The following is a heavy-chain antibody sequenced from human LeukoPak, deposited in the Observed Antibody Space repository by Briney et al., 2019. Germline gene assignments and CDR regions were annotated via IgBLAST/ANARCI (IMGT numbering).Heavy chain of an antibody. D-gene: IGHD3-22*01. CDR2: IRYDGSNK. CDR3: AKVEDTMIVVVGAFDI. V-gene: IGHV3-30*02. J-gene: IGHJ3*02. CDR1: GFTFSSYG. Sequence: SGGSLRLSCAASGFTFSSYGMHWVRQAPGKGLEWVAFIRYDGSNKYYADSVKGRFTISRDNSKNTLYLQMNSLRAEDTAVYYCAKVEDTMIVVVGAFDIWGQGTMVTVSS.